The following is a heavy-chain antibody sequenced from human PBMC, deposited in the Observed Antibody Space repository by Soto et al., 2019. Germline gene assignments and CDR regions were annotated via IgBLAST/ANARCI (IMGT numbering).Heavy chain of an antibody. D-gene: IGHD2-21*01. CDR1: GGSITNYY. V-gene: IGHV4-59*01. Sequence: PSETLSLTCTVSGGSITNYYYSWIRQPLGKGLEWIGYIFHTGTTSYNPSLKSRVTLSVDTSQSQFSLKLRSVTAADTAVYYCASLIHAPFDFWGQGTPVPGSS. CDR3: ASLIHAPFDF. J-gene: IGHJ4*02. CDR2: IFHTGTT.